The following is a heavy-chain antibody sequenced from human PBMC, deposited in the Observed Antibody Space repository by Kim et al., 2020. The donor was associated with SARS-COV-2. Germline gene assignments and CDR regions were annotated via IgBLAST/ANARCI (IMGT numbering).Heavy chain of an antibody. CDR3: ARDLPQFAFDI. Sequence: NTKYSQKFRDRVTITRDTSATTAYTELSSLRSEDTAVYYCARDLPQFAFDIWGLGTMVTVSS. CDR2: NT. J-gene: IGHJ3*02. V-gene: IGHV1-3*01.